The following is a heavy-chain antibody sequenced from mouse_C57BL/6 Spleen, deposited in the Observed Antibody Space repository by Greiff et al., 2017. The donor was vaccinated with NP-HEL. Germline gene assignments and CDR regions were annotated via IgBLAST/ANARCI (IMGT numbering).Heavy chain of an antibody. Sequence: VQLQQPGAELVMPGASVKLSCKASGYTFTSYWMPWVKQRPGQGLEWIGEIDPSDSYTNYHQKFKGKYTLHVDKSPSTAYMQLSSLTSEDCAVYYCARNYGSSLFDYWGQGTTLTVSS. V-gene: IGHV1-69*01. CDR1: GYTFTSYW. CDR3: ARNYGSSLFDY. D-gene: IGHD1-1*01. CDR2: IDPSDSYT. J-gene: IGHJ2*01.